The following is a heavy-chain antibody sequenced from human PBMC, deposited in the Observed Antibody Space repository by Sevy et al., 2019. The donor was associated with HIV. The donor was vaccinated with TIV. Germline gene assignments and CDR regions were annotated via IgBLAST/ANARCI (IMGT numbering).Heavy chain of an antibody. J-gene: IGHJ4*02. Sequence: GGSLRLSCAASGFTFSNAWMSWVRQAPGKGLEWVGRIKSKTDCGTTDDAAPVKGRFTISRDDSKNTLYLQMNSLKTEDTAVYYCTTDINYYYDSSGYYYYWGQGTLVTVSS. CDR2: IKSKTDCGTT. CDR1: GFTFSNAW. V-gene: IGHV3-15*01. D-gene: IGHD3-22*01. CDR3: TTDINYYYDSSGYYYY.